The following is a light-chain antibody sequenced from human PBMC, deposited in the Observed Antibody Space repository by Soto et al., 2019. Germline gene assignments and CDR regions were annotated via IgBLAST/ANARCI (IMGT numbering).Light chain of an antibody. V-gene: IGKV1-9*01. CDR3: QQYENLPT. CDR1: QSISSY. Sequence: DIQMTQSPFSLSASVGDRVTVTCRASQSISSYLAWYQQRPGKAPKLLIYAASTLQSGVPSRFSGSGSGTDFTLTISSLQPEDIATYYCQQYENLPTFGQGTRLAI. J-gene: IGKJ5*01. CDR2: AAS.